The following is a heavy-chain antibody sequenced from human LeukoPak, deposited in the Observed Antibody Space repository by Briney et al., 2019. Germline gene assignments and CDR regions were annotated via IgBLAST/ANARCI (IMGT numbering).Heavy chain of an antibody. Sequence: GSLRLSCAASGFTFSSYSMNWVRQAPGKGLEWVSSISSSSSYIYYADSVKGRFTISRDNAKNSLYLQMNSLRAEDTAVYFCAREAEEAFDYWGQGTLVTVSS. CDR1: GFTFSSYS. CDR3: AREAEEAFDY. CDR2: ISSSSSYI. V-gene: IGHV3-21*01. J-gene: IGHJ4*02.